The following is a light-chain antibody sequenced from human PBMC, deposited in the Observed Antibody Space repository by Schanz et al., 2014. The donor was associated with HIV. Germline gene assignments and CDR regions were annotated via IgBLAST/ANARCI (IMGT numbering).Light chain of an antibody. CDR2: DVS. CDR3: SSYTSSSTPLV. V-gene: IGLV2-14*01. J-gene: IGLJ3*02. Sequence: QSALTQPPSASGSRGQSVTISCTGTSGDVGHYDYVSWYQQHPGKAPKLMIYDVSNRPSGVSNRFSGSKSGNTASLTISGLQAEDEADYYCSSYTSSSTPLVFGGGTKLTVL. CDR1: SGDVGHYDY.